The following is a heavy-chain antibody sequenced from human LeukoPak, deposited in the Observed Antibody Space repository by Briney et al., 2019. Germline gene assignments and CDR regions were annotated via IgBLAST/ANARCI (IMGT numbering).Heavy chain of an antibody. D-gene: IGHD2-8*01. Sequence: PSETLSLTCAVYGGSFSGYYWSWIRQPPGKGLEWIGEINHSGSTNYNPSLKSRVTISVDTSKNQSSLKLSSVTAADTAVYYCAREIVLMVYASDWFDPWGQGTLVTVSS. CDR2: INHSGST. J-gene: IGHJ5*02. CDR1: GGSFSGYY. V-gene: IGHV4-34*01. CDR3: AREIVLMVYASDWFDP.